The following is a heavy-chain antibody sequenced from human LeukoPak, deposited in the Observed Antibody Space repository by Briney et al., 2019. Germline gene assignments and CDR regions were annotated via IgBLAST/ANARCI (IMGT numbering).Heavy chain of an antibody. CDR1: GFTFSSSA. J-gene: IGHJ4*02. Sequence: GSLRLSCAASGFTFSSSAMSWVRQAPGKGLEWVSSISGSGGSTYYADSVKGRFTISRDNAKNSLYLQMNSLRAEDAAVYYCARVPGQEYSSGRFEAYYFDYWGQGTLVTVSS. CDR2: ISGSGGST. V-gene: IGHV3-23*01. D-gene: IGHD6-19*01. CDR3: ARVPGQEYSSGRFEAYYFDY.